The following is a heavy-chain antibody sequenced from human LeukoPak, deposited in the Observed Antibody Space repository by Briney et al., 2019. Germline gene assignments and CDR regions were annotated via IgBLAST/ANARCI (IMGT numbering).Heavy chain of an antibody. CDR3: ARAVVPAATYLYYYYYYYMDV. J-gene: IGHJ6*03. CDR1: GYTFTGYY. D-gene: IGHD2-2*01. Sequence: GASVKVSCKTSGYTFTGYYIHWVRQAPGQGLEWMGWINPYSGDTNYAQKFQGRVTMTRDTSISTAYMELSRLRSDDTAVYYCARAVVPAATYLYYYYYYYMDVWGKGTTVTVSS. V-gene: IGHV1-2*02. CDR2: INPYSGDT.